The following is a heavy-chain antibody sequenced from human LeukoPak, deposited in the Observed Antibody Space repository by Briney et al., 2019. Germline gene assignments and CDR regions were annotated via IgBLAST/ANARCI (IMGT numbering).Heavy chain of an antibody. CDR3: ARGVTPFDY. CDR1: GGSINSYY. J-gene: IGHJ4*02. Sequence: SETLSLTCTVSGGSINSYYWSWIRQPDGKGLEWIGRIYSSGNTQYNPSLKSRVTMPVDTSKKQFPLKLRSVSAADTAAYYCARGVTPFDYWGQGTPVTVSS. CDR2: IYSSGNT. D-gene: IGHD2-21*02. V-gene: IGHV4-4*07.